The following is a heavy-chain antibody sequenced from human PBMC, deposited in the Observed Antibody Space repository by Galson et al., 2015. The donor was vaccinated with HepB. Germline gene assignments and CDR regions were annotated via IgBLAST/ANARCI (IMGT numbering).Heavy chain of an antibody. CDR3: ARDQGIFNI. CDR2: IKQDGSEK. J-gene: IGHJ3*02. CDR1: GFTFSNYW. V-gene: IGHV3-7*01. Sequence: SLRLSCAASGFTFSNYWMTWVRQAPGKGLECVANIKQDGSEKYYVDSVKGRFTISRDNAKNSLYLQMNSLTAEDTAIYYCARDQGIFNIWGQGTMVTVSA.